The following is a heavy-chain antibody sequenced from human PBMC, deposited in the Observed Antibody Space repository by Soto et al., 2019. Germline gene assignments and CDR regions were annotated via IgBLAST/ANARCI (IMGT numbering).Heavy chain of an antibody. J-gene: IGHJ4*02. CDR3: ARKGSGDYALDY. Sequence: QITLKESGPTLVKPTQTLTLTCTLSGFSLSTGGVGVGWSRQSPGKALEWLAVIYWDDVKHYSPSLERRLTITKDTSESEVVLTMTNMDPVDTATYYCARKGSGDYALDYWGQGIVVTVSS. CDR2: IYWDDVK. V-gene: IGHV2-5*02. CDR1: GFSLSTGGVG. D-gene: IGHD4-17*01.